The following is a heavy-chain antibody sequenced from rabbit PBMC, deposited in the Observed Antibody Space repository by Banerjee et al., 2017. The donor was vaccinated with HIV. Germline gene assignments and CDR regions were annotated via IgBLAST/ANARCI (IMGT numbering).Heavy chain of an antibody. CDR2: IYAGSSGST. D-gene: IGHD1-1*01. V-gene: IGHV1S40*01. Sequence: QSLEESGGDLVKPGASLTLTCTASGFSFSSNYWMSWVRQAPGKGLEWIACIYAGSSGSTYYASWVNGRFTISKTSSTTVTLQMTSLTAADTATYFCAREYVGSSGYYNLWGQGTLVTVS. J-gene: IGHJ4*01. CDR3: AREYVGSSGYYNL. CDR1: GFSFSSNYW.